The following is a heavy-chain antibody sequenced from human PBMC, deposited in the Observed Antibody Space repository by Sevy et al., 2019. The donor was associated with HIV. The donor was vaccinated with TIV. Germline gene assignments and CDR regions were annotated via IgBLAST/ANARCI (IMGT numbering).Heavy chain of an antibody. J-gene: IGHJ6*03. CDR1: GYTFTGYY. CDR2: INPNSGGT. V-gene: IGHV1-2*04. CDR3: ARGVLLWFGEKNGYYMDV. Sequence: ASVKVSCKASGYTFTGYYMHWVRLAPGQGLEWMGWINPNSGGTNYAQKFQGWVTMTRDTSISTAYMELSRLRSDDTAVYYCARGVLLWFGEKNGYYMDVWGKGTTVTVSS. D-gene: IGHD3-10*01.